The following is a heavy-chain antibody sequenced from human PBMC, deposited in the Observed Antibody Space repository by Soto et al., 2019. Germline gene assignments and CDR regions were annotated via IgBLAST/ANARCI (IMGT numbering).Heavy chain of an antibody. J-gene: IGHJ4*02. Sequence: SVEVTCKASGYALSIYGISWVRQAPGQGLEWMEWISAYNGNTNYAQNLQGRVTVTTDTSTRTAYMELRSLTSHDTAVYYCARGGTGAYSSGRYDYWGQGTLVTVPS. V-gene: IGHV1-18*04. D-gene: IGHD6-19*01. CDR2: ISAYNGNT. CDR1: GYALSIYG. CDR3: ARGGTGAYSSGRYDY.